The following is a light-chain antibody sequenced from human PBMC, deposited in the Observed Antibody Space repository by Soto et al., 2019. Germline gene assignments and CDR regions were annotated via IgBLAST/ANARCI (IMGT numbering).Light chain of an antibody. CDR3: QQYNSYPIT. V-gene: IGKV1-5*01. CDR2: DAS. J-gene: IGKJ5*01. CDR1: QSISSW. Sequence: DIQTTQSPSTLSASVGDRVTITCRASQSISSWLAWYQQKPGKDPKLLIYDASSLESGVPSRFSGSGSGTEFTLTISSLQPDDFATYYCQQYNSYPITFGQGTRLEIK.